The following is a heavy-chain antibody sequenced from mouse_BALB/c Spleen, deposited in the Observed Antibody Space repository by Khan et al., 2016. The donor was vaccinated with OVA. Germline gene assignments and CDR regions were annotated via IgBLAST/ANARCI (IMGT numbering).Heavy chain of an antibody. CDR3: AGRRLDGIFAY. J-gene: IGHJ3*01. CDR2: INPSTGYT. CDR1: GYTFTSYW. D-gene: IGHD2-1*01. V-gene: IGHV1-7*01. Sequence: VQLQESGAELAKPGASVKMSCKASGYTFTSYWMHWVKQRPGQGLEWIGYINPSTGYTEYNQKFRDKATLTTDKSSSTAYMQLSSLTSEDSAVYYWAGRRLDGIFAYWGQGTLVTVSA.